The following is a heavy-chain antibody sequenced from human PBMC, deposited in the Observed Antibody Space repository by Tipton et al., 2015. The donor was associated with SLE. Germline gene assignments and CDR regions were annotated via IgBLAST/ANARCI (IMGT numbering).Heavy chain of an antibody. Sequence: LRLSCTVSGDSISNVGYYWSWIRQHPGKGLEWIGCIYYSGSTDYYDPSLESRVSISIDTSKNEFSLKLSSMTAADTAVYYCAREGDSSANFYYSGVAFWGKG. CDR1: GDSISNVGYY. CDR2: IYYSGSTD. D-gene: IGHD2-21*01. J-gene: IGHJ6*04. V-gene: IGHV4-31*03. CDR3: AREGDSSANFYYSGVAF.